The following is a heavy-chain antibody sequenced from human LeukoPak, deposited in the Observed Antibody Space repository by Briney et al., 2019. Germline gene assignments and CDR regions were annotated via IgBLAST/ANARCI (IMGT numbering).Heavy chain of an antibody. CDR1: GFTFSSYA. CDR2: ISGSGGST. J-gene: IGHJ4*02. CDR3: AKVDGVRAAPGRGRVDS. V-gene: IGHV3-23*01. Sequence: GGSLRLSCAASGFTFSSYAMSWVRQAPGKGLEWVSGISGSGGSTYDADSVKGRFTVSRDNSKSTLYLQLNSLRVEDTAVYYCAKVDGVRAAPGRGRVDSWGQGTLVTVSS. D-gene: IGHD6-13*01.